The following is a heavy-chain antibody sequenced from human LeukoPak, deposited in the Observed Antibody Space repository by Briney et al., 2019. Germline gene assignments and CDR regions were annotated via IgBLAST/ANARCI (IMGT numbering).Heavy chain of an antibody. CDR1: GGSISSYY. CDR2: IYTSGST. D-gene: IGHD5-18*01. V-gene: IGHV4-4*07. CDR3: AKHLPYKYGWSDP. J-gene: IGHJ5*02. Sequence: SETLSLTCTVSGGSISSYYWSWIWQPAGKGLEWIGRIYTSGSTNYNPSLKSRVTISVDTSKNQFSLKLRSVTAADTAVYYCAKHLPYKYGWSDPWGQGTLVTVSS.